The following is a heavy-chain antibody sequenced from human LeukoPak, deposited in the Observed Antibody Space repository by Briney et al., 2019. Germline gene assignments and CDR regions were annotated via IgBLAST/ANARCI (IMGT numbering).Heavy chain of an antibody. J-gene: IGHJ5*02. CDR3: ARVLRYFDWSPSWFDP. CDR1: GYTFTSYG. V-gene: IGHV1-18*01. Sequence: GASVKVSSKASGYTFTSYGISWVRQAPGQGVEWMGWISAYNGNTNYAQKLQGRVTMTTDTSTSTAYMELRSLRSDDTAVYYCARVLRYFDWSPSWFDPWGQGTLVTVSS. CDR2: ISAYNGNT. D-gene: IGHD3-9*01.